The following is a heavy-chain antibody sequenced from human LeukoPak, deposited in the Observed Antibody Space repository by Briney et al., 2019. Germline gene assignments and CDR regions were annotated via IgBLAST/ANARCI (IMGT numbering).Heavy chain of an antibody. Sequence: GGSLRLSCAASGFTFSNYAMNWVRQAPGKGLEWVSTISGGGDSTYYADSVKGRFTISRDNSKNSLYLQMNSLRTEDTALYYCAKEYCDSSGLDAFDIWGQGTMVTVSS. J-gene: IGHJ3*02. V-gene: IGHV3-43*02. CDR1: GFTFSNYA. D-gene: IGHD3-22*01. CDR2: ISGGGDST. CDR3: AKEYCDSSGLDAFDI.